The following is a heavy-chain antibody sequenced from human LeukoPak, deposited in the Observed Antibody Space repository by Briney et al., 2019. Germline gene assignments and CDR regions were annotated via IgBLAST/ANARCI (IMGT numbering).Heavy chain of an antibody. J-gene: IGHJ4*02. CDR3: ARVRRDGYNQLDY. D-gene: IGHD5-24*01. Sequence: PSETLSLTCTVSGGSISSYYWSWIRQPPGKGLEWIGYIYYSGSTNYNPSLKSRVTISVDTSKNQFSLKLSSVTAADTAVYYCARVRRDGYNQLDYWGQGTLVTVSS. V-gene: IGHV4-59*01. CDR1: GGSISSYY. CDR2: IYYSGST.